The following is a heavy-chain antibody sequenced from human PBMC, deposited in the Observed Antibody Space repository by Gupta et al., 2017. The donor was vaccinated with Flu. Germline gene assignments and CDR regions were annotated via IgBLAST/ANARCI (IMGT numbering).Heavy chain of an antibody. V-gene: IGHV3-30*18. D-gene: IGHD1-26*01. CDR1: GFTFINYG. CDR3: AKGRDSREGNVDY. Sequence: QVQLVESGGGGVQTGRSLRRSCAATGFTFINYGMPWVRQPPGKGLEWVAVISYDGSNKYYADSVKGRFTISRDNSKNTLYLQMTSLRAEDTVIYYCAKGRDSREGNVDYWGQGTLVTVSS. J-gene: IGHJ4*02. CDR2: ISYDGSNK.